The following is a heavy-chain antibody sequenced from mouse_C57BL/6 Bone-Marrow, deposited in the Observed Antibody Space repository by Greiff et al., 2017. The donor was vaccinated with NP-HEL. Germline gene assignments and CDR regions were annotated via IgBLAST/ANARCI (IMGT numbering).Heavy chain of an antibody. Sequence: VQLQQSGAELVRPGASVKLSCTASGFNIKDHYMHWVKQRPEQGLEWIGWIDPENGDTEYASKFQGKATITADTSSNTAYLQLSSLTSEDTAVYYCTTRYYGSSYVFAYWGQGTLVTVSA. D-gene: IGHD1-1*01. CDR1: GFNIKDHY. CDR2: IDPENGDT. V-gene: IGHV14-4*01. J-gene: IGHJ3*01. CDR3: TTRYYGSSYVFAY.